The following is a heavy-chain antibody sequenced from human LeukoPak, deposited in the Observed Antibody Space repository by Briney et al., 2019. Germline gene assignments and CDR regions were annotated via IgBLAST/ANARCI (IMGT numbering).Heavy chain of an antibody. D-gene: IGHD2-2*01. J-gene: IGHJ4*02. CDR2: INPNSGGT. CDR3: ARKPAADYYLDY. Sequence: GASVKVSCKASGYTFTGYYMHWVRQAPGQGREWMGWINPNSGGTNYAQKFQGRVTMTRDTSISTAYMELSRLRSDDTAVYYCARKPAADYYLDYWGQGTLVTVSS. V-gene: IGHV1-2*02. CDR1: GYTFTGYY.